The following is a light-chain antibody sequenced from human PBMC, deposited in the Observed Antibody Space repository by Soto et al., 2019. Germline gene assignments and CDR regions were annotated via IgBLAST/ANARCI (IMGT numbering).Light chain of an antibody. J-gene: IGLJ1*01. V-gene: IGLV2-14*01. Sequence: QSALTQPASVSGSPGQSIAISCTGTSSDVGGYNSVSWYQQYPGKAPKLMIHDVSNRPSGVSDRFSGSKSGNTASLTISGLRAEDEADYYCSSWTSSSSYVFGSGTKVTVL. CDR1: SSDVGGYNS. CDR3: SSWTSSSSYV. CDR2: DVS.